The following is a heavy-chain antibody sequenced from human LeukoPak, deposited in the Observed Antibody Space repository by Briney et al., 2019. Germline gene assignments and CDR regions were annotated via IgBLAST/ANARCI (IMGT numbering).Heavy chain of an antibody. V-gene: IGHV1-69*04. CDR2: ITPIVDIA. CDR3: AGDINLEYFDY. J-gene: IGHJ4*02. D-gene: IGHD3-3*01. CDR1: GGSFSNYA. Sequence: SVKVSCKASGGSFSNYAFSWVRQAPGQGLEWMGRITPIVDIATYIQKFQGRVTITADESTSTAYMELSSLRSEDTAVYYCAGDINLEYFDYWGQGTLVTVSS.